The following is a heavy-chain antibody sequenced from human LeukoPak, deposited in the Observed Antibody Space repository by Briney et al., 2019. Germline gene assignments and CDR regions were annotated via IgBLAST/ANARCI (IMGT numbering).Heavy chain of an antibody. CDR3: ARHSVLKTSSIAARPSHGPGAAHYMDV. D-gene: IGHD6-6*01. CDR1: GGSISNSNYY. J-gene: IGHJ6*03. V-gene: IGHV4-39*01. Sequence: PSETLSLTCSVSGGSISNSNYYWGWIRLPPGKGMEWIGTIYYSGSTNYNPSLKSRLTISVHTSKNQFSMKLSSVTAADTAVYYCARHSVLKTSSIAARPSHGPGAAHYMDVWGKGTTVTVSS. CDR2: IYYSGST.